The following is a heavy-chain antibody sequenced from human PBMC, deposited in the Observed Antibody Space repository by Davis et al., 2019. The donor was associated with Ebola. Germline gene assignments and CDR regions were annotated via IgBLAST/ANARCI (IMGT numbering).Heavy chain of an antibody. V-gene: IGHV4-31*03. Sequence: MPSETLSLTCTVSGGSVSRDNYYWRWIRQHPERGLEWIGYIYYSGSAYYNPSLQSRVTISRDTSKNQFSLTLTSVTAADTSVYYCASQHGFTSYGLYWGLGTLVTVSS. D-gene: IGHD3-10*01. CDR1: GGSVSRDNYY. J-gene: IGHJ4*01. CDR3: ASQHGFTSYGLY. CDR2: IYYSGSA.